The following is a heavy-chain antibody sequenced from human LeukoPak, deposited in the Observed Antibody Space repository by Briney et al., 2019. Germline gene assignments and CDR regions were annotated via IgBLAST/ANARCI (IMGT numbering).Heavy chain of an antibody. Sequence: GGSLRLSCAASGFTFSSYAMSWVRQAPGKGLGLVSAVSGSGGSTYYADSVKGRFTISRDNSKNTLYLQMNSLRAEDTAVYYCAKGLRVWSGSLGYYYYGMDVWGQGTTVTVSS. CDR3: AKGLRVWSGSLGYYYYGMDV. J-gene: IGHJ6*02. D-gene: IGHD3-3*01. V-gene: IGHV3-23*01. CDR1: GFTFSSYA. CDR2: VSGSGGST.